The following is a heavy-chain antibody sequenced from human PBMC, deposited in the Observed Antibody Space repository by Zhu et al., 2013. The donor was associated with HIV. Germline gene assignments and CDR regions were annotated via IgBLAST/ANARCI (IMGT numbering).Heavy chain of an antibody. CDR2: MNPNSGNT. J-gene: IGHJ6*02. CDR3: ARAPQPLYDTLTGYYYSYYTMYV. D-gene: IGHD3-9*01. Sequence: QVQLVQSGAEVEKPGASVKVSCKASGYTFTTYDINWVRQTPGQGLEWMGWMNPNSGNTGYAQKFQGRVTMTRNTSITTVYMELNNLSVDDTAVYYCARAPQPLYDTLTGYYYSYYTMYVWGQGTTVAVSS. V-gene: IGHV1-8*01. CDR1: GYTFTTYD.